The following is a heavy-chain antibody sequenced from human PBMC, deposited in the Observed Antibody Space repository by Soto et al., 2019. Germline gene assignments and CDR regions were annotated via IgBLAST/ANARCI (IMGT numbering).Heavy chain of an antibody. CDR1: GGSFSSYA. Sequence: QVQLVQSGAEVKKPGSSVKVSCKASGGSFSSYAISWVRQAPGQGLEWVGGIIPIFGTTNYAEKFQGRVTITADGSTSTDYMELTSLRSEDTAVYHCATHNFYSSERPRGMDVRVQGAPVT. D-gene: IGHD3-10*01. V-gene: IGHV1-69*12. J-gene: IGHJ6*01. CDR2: IIPIFGTT. CDR3: ATHNFYSSERPRGMDV.